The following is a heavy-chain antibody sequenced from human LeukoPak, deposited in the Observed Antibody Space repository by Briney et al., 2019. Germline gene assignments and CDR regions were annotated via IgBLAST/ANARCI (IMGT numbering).Heavy chain of an antibody. CDR2: ISGSGGST. Sequence: GGSLRLSCAASGFTFSSYAMSWVRQAPGKGLEWVSAISGSGGSTYYADSVKGRFTISKDNSKNTLYLQMNSLRAEDTAVYYCAKDSKWYKWWDRYFGYWGQGTLVTVSS. J-gene: IGHJ4*02. CDR3: AKDSKWYKWWDRYFGY. CDR1: GFTFSSYA. D-gene: IGHD1-20*01. V-gene: IGHV3-23*01.